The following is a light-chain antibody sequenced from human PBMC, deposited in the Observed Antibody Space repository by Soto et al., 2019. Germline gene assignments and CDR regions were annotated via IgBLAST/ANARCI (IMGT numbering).Light chain of an antibody. J-gene: IGLJ1*01. Sequence: QSVLTQPPSASGTPGQRVTISCSGSSSNIGSNYVYWYQQLPGTAPKLLIYRNNQRPSGVPDRFSGSKSGTSASLAISGLRSEDEADYYCAAWDDSLSGYVVGTGTKVTGL. CDR3: AAWDDSLSGYV. CDR2: RNN. V-gene: IGLV1-47*01. CDR1: SSNIGSNY.